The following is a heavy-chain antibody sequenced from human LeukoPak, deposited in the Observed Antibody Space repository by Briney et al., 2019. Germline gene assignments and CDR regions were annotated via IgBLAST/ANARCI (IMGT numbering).Heavy chain of an antibody. CDR3: ARDGGNVLDY. V-gene: IGHV4-31*03. D-gene: IGHD4-23*01. CDR1: GGSITSGGYF. CDR2: MYYSGIT. J-gene: IGHJ4*02. Sequence: SETLSLTCTVSGGSITSGGYFWAWVRQHPGKGLEWIGNMYYSGITYYNPSLRGRVTISVDTSKNQFSLKLSSVTAADTAVYYCARDGGNVLDYWGQGTLVTVSS.